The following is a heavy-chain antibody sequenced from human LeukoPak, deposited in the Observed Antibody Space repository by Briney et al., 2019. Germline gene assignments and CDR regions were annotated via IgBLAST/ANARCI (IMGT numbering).Heavy chain of an antibody. Sequence: GASVKVSCKASGYTFTSYDINWVRQTTGQGLEWMGWMNPNSGNTGYAQKFQGRVTTTRNTSISTAYMELSSLRSEDTAVYYCARGLLYGAWSYYNRYYYYMDVWGKGTTVTVSS. CDR2: MNPNSGNT. D-gene: IGHD3-10*01. CDR3: ARGLLYGAWSYYNRYYYYMDV. V-gene: IGHV1-8*03. J-gene: IGHJ6*03. CDR1: GYTFTSYD.